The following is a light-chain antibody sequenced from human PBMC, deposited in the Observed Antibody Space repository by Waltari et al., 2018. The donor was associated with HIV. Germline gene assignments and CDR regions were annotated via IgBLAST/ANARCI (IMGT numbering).Light chain of an antibody. CDR3: QQYSSKSWT. CDR2: KTS. J-gene: IGKJ1*01. V-gene: IGKV1-5*03. CDR1: QSVNTY. Sequence: IQMTQSPSALSASVGDRVTIPCRASQSVNTYLAWYQQRPGEAPNLLIFKTSSLQTGVPSRFSGSGSGTEFTLTISDLQPEDFGTYYCQQYSSKSWTFGQGTKVEVK.